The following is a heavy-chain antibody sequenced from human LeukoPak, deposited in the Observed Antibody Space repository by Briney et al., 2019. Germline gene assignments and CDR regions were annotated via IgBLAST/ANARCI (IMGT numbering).Heavy chain of an antibody. CDR1: GGSLSSHY. J-gene: IGHJ4*02. V-gene: IGHV4-39*07. Sequence: SETLSLTCTVSGGSLSSHYWGWIRQPPGKGLEWIGSIDYSGITSYNPSLKSRVTISVDTSKNQFSLKLSSVTAADTAVYYCARDKVQGSALGVGYWGQGTLVTVSS. CDR3: ARDKVQGSALGVGY. CDR2: IDYSGIT. D-gene: IGHD3-3*01.